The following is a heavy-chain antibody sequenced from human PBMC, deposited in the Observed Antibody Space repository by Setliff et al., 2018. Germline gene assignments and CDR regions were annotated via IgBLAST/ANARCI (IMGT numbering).Heavy chain of an antibody. J-gene: IGHJ6*03. CDR3: ARVSYYGSLSYNYYMDD. D-gene: IGHD3-10*01. CDR2: LYTSGNT. CDR1: GGSISSHY. Sequence: SETLSLTCTVSGGSISSHYWTWIRQPAGKGLEWIGRLYTSGNTNYNPSLKSRVSISVDTCNNQFSLNLYSVTAADTAVYYCARVSYYGSLSYNYYMDDWGKGTTVTVSS. V-gene: IGHV4-4*07.